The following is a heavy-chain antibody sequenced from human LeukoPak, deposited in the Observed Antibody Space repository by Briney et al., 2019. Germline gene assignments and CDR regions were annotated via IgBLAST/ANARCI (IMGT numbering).Heavy chain of an antibody. V-gene: IGHV4-59*12. J-gene: IGHJ4*02. D-gene: IGHD5-18*01. CDR1: GDSISPYY. CDR2: ISHRGST. CDR3: GRARGYSYALDN. Sequence: SETLSLTCTVSGDSISPYYWSWVRQPPGKGLEYIGFISHRGSTDYNPSLKSRVTISVDTSKNQFSVKLNSVTAADTAVYYCGRARGYSYALDNWGQGTLVTVSS.